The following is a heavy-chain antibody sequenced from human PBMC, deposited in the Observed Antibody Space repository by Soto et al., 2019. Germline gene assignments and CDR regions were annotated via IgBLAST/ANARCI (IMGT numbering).Heavy chain of an antibody. CDR3: ARVRKLVGYLYSYMDV. J-gene: IGHJ6*03. V-gene: IGHV1-18*01. CDR2: IGAYNGDT. D-gene: IGHD6-6*01. CDR1: GYTFTNYG. Sequence: QVQLLQSGAEVRKPGASVKVSCKASGYTFTNYGITWVRQDPGQGLEWMGGIGAYNGDTHYTQRLQGRVTMTTDTSTSTAYRELRGLRSDDTAIYDCARVRKLVGYLYSYMDVWGKVNKVTVSS.